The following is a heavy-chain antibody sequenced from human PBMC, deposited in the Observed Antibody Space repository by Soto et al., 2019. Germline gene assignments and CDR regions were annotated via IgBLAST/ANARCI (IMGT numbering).Heavy chain of an antibody. V-gene: IGHV2-26*01. CDR1: GFSLSNARMG. CDR3: ARLYSGWYQYYFDY. Sequence: VTLKESGPVLVKPTETLTLTCTVSGFSLSNARMGVSWIRQPPGKALEWLAHIFSNDEKSYSTSLKSRITISNDTSKRQVVLTVSNMDPMDTATYYCARLYSGWYQYYFDYWGQGTLVTVSS. D-gene: IGHD6-19*01. J-gene: IGHJ4*02. CDR2: IFSNDEK.